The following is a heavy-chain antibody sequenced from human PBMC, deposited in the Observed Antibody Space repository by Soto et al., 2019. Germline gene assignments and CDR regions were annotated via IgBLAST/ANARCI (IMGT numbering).Heavy chain of an antibody. CDR2: ISGSGSST. D-gene: IGHD1-26*01. CDR3: AKFKLSRSSPSDY. CDR1: GFTFSSYA. V-gene: IGHV3-23*01. Sequence: HPGGSLRLSCAASGFTFSSYAMNWVRQAPGKGLEWASGISGSGSSTNYADSVKGRFTISRDNSKNTLFLQMNSLRAEDTAVYYCAKFKLSRSSPSDYWGQGILVTVSS. J-gene: IGHJ4*02.